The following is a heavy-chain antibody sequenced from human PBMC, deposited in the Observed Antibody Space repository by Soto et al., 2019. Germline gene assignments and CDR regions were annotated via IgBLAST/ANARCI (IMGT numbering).Heavy chain of an antibody. Sequence: SETLSLTCTVSGGSISSYYWSWIRQPPGKGLEWIGYIYYSGSTNYNPSLKSRVTISVDTSKNQFSLKLSSVTAADTAVYYCARYSSIAAAGTFLFGFDCWGQGTLVTVSS. V-gene: IGHV4-59*01. CDR3: ARYSSIAAAGTFLFGFDC. CDR2: IYYSGST. D-gene: IGHD6-13*01. CDR1: GGSISSYY. J-gene: IGHJ4*02.